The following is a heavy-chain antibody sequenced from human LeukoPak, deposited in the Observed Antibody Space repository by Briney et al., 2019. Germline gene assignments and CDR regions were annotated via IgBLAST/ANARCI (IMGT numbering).Heavy chain of an antibody. D-gene: IGHD4-17*01. CDR3: ARVTTVTRSPWSWGPEKIGQEVNWFDP. Sequence: ASVRVSCKASGYTFSDYSITWVRQAPGQGLEWMGWISPYNADTNYAQNFQGRVTMTTDRSTRTAYMELRNLRSDDTAVYYCARVTTVTRSPWSWGPEKIGQEVNWFDPWGQGTLITVS. V-gene: IGHV1-18*01. CDR2: ISPYNADT. CDR1: GYTFSDYS. J-gene: IGHJ5*02.